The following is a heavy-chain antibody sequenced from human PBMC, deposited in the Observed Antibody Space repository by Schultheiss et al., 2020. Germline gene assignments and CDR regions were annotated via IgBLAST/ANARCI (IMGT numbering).Heavy chain of an antibody. J-gene: IGHJ4*02. Sequence: GSLRLSCTVSGGSISSSSYYWGWIRQPPGKGLEWIGSIYYSGSTYYNPSLKSRVTISVDTSKNQFSLKLSSVTAADTAMYYCARTYNNYFEYWGQGTLVTVSS. V-gene: IGHV4-39*01. CDR1: GGSISSSSYY. CDR2: IYYSGST. CDR3: ARTYNNYFEY. D-gene: IGHD1-1*01.